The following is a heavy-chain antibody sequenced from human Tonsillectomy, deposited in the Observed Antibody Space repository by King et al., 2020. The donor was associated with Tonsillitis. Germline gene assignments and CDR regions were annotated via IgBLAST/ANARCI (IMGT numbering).Heavy chain of an antibody. CDR2: ISGSGDTT. J-gene: IGHJ4*02. V-gene: IGHV3-23*04. Sequence: VQLVESGGGWVQPGGSLRLSCAASGFTFSSYAMTWVRQAPGKGLEWVSAISGSGDTTYYADSVKGRFTISRDISKNTLYLQMNSLRAEDTAVYYCAKKELQSSGPYYFDCWGQGTLVAVSS. D-gene: IGHD1-26*01. CDR3: AKKELQSSGPYYFDC. CDR1: GFTFSSYA.